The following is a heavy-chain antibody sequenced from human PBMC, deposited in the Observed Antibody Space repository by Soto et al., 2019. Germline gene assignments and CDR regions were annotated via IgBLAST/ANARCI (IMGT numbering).Heavy chain of an antibody. J-gene: IGHJ6*02. V-gene: IGHV3-11*01. CDR2: ISGSGFTI. Sequence: QVQLVESGGGLVKPGGSLRLSCAASGFTFSDHYMSWIRQAPGMGLAWVAYISGSGFTIYNADSVKGRFIISRDNAKNSLYLQMDSLRAEDTAVYYCARNTLSAAGSDNYGLDVWGRGTTVAVSS. D-gene: IGHD6-13*01. CDR1: GFTFSDHY. CDR3: ARNTLSAAGSDNYGLDV.